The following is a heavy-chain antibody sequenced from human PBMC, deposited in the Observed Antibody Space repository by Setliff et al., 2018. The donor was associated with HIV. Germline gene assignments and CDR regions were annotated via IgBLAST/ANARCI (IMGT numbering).Heavy chain of an antibody. CDR2: INTDGSST. V-gene: IGHV3-74*01. J-gene: IGHJ4*02. Sequence: GESLKISCAASGFTFSTTWMYWVRQAPGKGLVWVSRINTDGSSTTYADSVKCRFTISRDNAKNTLYLQMNSLRAEDTAVYYCARARGTNWPFDYWGQGTLVTVSS. CDR3: ARARGTNWPFDY. CDR1: GFTFSTTW. D-gene: IGHD1-1*01.